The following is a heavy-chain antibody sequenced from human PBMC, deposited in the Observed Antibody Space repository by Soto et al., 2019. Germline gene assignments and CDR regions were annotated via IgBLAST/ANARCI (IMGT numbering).Heavy chain of an antibody. V-gene: IGHV4-59*08. CDR2: VFYTGDT. CDR3: GRHVPARVGFDP. D-gene: IGHD3-10*01. J-gene: IGHJ5*02. Sequence: SETLSLTCTVSGGSMTNYYWSWIRQPPGKGLEWIGYVFYTGDTNYDPSLKSRVTISVDTSKNQFSLHLTFVTATDTAVYYCGRHVPARVGFDPWGQGTLVT. CDR1: GGSMTNYY.